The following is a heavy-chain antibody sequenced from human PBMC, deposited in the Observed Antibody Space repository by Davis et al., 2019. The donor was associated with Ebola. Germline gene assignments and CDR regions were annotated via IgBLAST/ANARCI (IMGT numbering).Heavy chain of an antibody. V-gene: IGHV1-8*02. CDR2: MNPNSGNT. Sequence: ASVKVSCKASGYTFTSYGISWVRQAPGQGLEWMGWMNPNSGNTGYAQKFQGRITMTRNTSISTAYMELSSLRSEDTAVYYCARGPYGGVDYWGQGTLVTVSS. D-gene: IGHD4-17*01. CDR1: GYTFTSYG. J-gene: IGHJ4*02. CDR3: ARGPYGGVDY.